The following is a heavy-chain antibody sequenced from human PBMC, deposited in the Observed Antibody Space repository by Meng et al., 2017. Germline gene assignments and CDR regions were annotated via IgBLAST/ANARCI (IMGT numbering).Heavy chain of an antibody. CDR3: ARGYSYVEAGGYYFDY. J-gene: IGHJ4*02. V-gene: IGHV4-59*01. CDR2: IYYSGST. CDR1: GGSISSYY. D-gene: IGHD5-18*01. Sequence: QVPLQESGPGLVKPSRTLSLTCTVSGGSISSYYWSWIRQPPGKGLGWIGYIYYSGSTNYNPSLKSRVTISVDTSKNQFSLKLSSVTAADTAVYYCARGYSYVEAGGYYFDYWGQGTPVTVSS.